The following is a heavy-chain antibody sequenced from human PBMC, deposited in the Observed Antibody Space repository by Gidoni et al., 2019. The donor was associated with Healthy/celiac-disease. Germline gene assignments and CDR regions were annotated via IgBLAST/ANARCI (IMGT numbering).Heavy chain of an antibody. J-gene: IGHJ6*02. Sequence: EVQLVESGGGLVQPGRSLRLSCAASGFTFDDYAMHWVRQAPGKGLGWVSGISWNSGSIGYADSVKGRFTISRDNAKNSLYLQMNSLRAEDTALYYCAKDIGLVLDYYGMDVWGQGTTVTVSS. CDR2: ISWNSGSI. V-gene: IGHV3-9*01. CDR1: GFTFDDYA. CDR3: AKDIGLVLDYYGMDV. D-gene: IGHD6-19*01.